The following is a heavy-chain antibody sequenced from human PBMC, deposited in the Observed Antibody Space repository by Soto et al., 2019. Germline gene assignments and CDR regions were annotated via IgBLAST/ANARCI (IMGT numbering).Heavy chain of an antibody. CDR3: AKDIFGWNYFLLDY. J-gene: IGHJ4*02. Sequence: GGSLRLSCAASGFTFDDYAMHWVRQAPGKGLEWVSGISWNSGSIGYADSVKGRFTISRDNAKNSLYLQMNSLRAEDTALYYCAKDIFGWNYFLLDYWGQGTLVTVSS. V-gene: IGHV3-9*01. CDR2: ISWNSGSI. CDR1: GFTFDDYA. D-gene: IGHD1-7*01.